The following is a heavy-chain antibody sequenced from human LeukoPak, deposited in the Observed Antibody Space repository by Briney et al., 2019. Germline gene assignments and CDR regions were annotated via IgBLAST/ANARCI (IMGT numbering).Heavy chain of an antibody. CDR2: MNPNSGNT. D-gene: IGHD3-16*01. CDR1: GYTFTRYD. CDR3: ARAYWGYYYYYGMDV. Sequence: GASVKVSCKASGYTFTRYDINWVRQAAGQGREGMGWMNPNSGNTGYAQKFQGRVTITRNTSISTAYMELSSLRSEDTAVYYCARAYWGYYYYYGMDVWGQGTTVTVSS. J-gene: IGHJ6*02. V-gene: IGHV1-8*03.